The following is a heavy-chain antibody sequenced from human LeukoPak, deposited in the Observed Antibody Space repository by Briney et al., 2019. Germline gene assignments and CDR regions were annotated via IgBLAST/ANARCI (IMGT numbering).Heavy chain of an antibody. J-gene: IGHJ4*02. CDR1: GFTFSSYA. V-gene: IGHV3-23*01. CDR2: ISGSGGST. CDR3: AKDRSGYSYGYGYFDY. Sequence: GGSLRLSCAASGFTFSSYAMSWVRQARGKGLEGVSAISGSGGSTNYADSVTGRFTISRDNSKNTLYLQMNSLRAEDTAVYYCAKDRSGYSYGYGYFDYWGQGTLVTASS. D-gene: IGHD5-18*01.